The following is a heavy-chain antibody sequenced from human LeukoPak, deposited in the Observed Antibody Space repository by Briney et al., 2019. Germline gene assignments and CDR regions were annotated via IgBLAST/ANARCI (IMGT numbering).Heavy chain of an antibody. CDR3: ARTPGIAAAGTNY. V-gene: IGHV3-7*01. CDR1: GFTFSSYW. D-gene: IGHD6-13*01. J-gene: IGHJ4*02. Sequence: PGGSLRLSCAASGFTFSSYWRSWVRQAPGKGLEWVANIKQDGSEKYYVDFVKGRFTISRDNAKNSLYLQMNSLTAEDTAVYYCARTPGIAAAGTNYWGQGTLVTVSS. CDR2: IKQDGSEK.